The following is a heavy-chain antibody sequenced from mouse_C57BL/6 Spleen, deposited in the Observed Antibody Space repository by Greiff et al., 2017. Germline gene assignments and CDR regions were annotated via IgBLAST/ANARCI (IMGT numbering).Heavy chain of an antibody. V-gene: IGHV1-26*01. CDR1: GYTFTDYY. Sequence: VQLHQSGPELVKPGASVKISCKASGYTFTDYYMHWVKQSHGKSLEWIGDISPNSGGTSFNPKFKGKATLTVDKSSSTAYMELRSLTSEDSAVYYCARENYSNLFAYWGQGTLVTVSA. CDR2: ISPNSGGT. J-gene: IGHJ3*01. D-gene: IGHD2-5*01. CDR3: ARENYSNLFAY.